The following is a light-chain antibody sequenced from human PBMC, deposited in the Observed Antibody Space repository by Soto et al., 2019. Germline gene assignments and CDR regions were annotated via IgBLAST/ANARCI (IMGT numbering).Light chain of an antibody. CDR1: SSDVGAYNY. V-gene: IGLV2-8*01. J-gene: IGLJ2*01. CDR2: EVN. CDR3: SSFGGSKV. Sequence: QSALTQPPSASGSPGQSVTVYCTGSSSDVGAYNYVSWYQQHPGKAPKLIIFEVNKRPSGVPDRFSGSKSGNTASLTVSGLQAEDEADYYCSSFGGSKVFGGGTKLTVL.